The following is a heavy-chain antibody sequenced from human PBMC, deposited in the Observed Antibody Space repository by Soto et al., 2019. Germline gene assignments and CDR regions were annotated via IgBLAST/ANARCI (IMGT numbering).Heavy chain of an antibody. CDR2: TYYRSKWTN. Sequence: PTLSLPCAISGDSVSSISASWNWISQSPSRGLEWLGRTYYRSKWTNDYAVSVKSRITINPDTSKNQFSLQLSSVTPEDTAMYYCVRGYSSSFDYWGQGTLVTVSS. D-gene: IGHD2-15*01. CDR3: VRGYSSSFDY. J-gene: IGHJ4*02. V-gene: IGHV6-1*01. CDR1: GDSVSSISAS.